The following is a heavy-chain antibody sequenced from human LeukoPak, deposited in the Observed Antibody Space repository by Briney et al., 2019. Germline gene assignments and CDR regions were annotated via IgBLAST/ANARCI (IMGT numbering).Heavy chain of an antibody. D-gene: IGHD1-1*01. Sequence: PSETLSLTCGVSGGSISSGAYSWSWLRQPPGKGPEWIGYIYHFGGTYYNPSLKSRVTISLDGSKNQFSLRLTSVTAADAAVYYCAGGPHEGVNWNYLDYWGQGTLVTVSS. V-gene: IGHV4-30-2*01. J-gene: IGHJ4*02. CDR1: GGSISSGAYS. CDR3: AGGPHEGVNWNYLDY. CDR2: IYHFGGT.